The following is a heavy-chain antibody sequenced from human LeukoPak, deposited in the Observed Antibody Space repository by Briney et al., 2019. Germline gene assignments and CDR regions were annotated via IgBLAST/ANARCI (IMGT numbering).Heavy chain of an antibody. V-gene: IGHV4-30-4*01. CDR3: ARPYYYDSRIDP. CDR2: MYYSGST. Sequence: TLSLTCTVSGVSISSGDYYWSWVRQPPGKGLEWIGYMYYSGSTYYNPSLKSRVTISLDTSKNQFSLKLSSVTAADAAVYYCARPYYYDSRIDPWGQGTLVTVSS. D-gene: IGHD3-22*01. J-gene: IGHJ5*02. CDR1: GVSISSGDYY.